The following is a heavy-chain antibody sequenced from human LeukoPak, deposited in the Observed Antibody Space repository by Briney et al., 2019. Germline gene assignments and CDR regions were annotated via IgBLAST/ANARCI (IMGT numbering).Heavy chain of an antibody. V-gene: IGHV4-38-2*02. Sequence: SETLSLTCTVSGYSISSGYYWGWIRQPPGKGLEWIGRIYTSGSTNYNPSLKSRVTISVDTSKNQFSLKASSVTAADTAVYYCARQVVAAATTFDYWGQGTLVTVSS. D-gene: IGHD2-15*01. CDR3: ARQVVAAATTFDY. CDR2: IYTSGST. CDR1: GYSISSGYY. J-gene: IGHJ4*02.